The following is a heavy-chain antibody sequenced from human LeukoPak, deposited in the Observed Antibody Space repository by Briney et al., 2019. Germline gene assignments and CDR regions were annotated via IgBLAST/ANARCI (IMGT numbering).Heavy chain of an antibody. CDR2: IYYSGST. V-gene: IGHV4-61*01. CDR1: GGSISSGSYY. J-gene: IGHJ3*02. CDR3: ARAPYDFWSANQAKAFDI. D-gene: IGHD3-3*01. Sequence: PSQTLSLTCTVSGGSISSGSYYWSWIRQPPGKGLEWIGYIYYSGSTNYNPSLKSRVTISVDTSKNQFSLKLSSVTAADTAVYYCARAPYDFWSANQAKAFDIWGQGTMVTVSS.